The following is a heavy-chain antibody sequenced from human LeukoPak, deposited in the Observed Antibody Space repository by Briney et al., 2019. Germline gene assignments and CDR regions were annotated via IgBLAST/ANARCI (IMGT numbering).Heavy chain of an antibody. J-gene: IGHJ3*02. V-gene: IGHV3-30*18. CDR1: GFTFSSYG. CDR3: AKSELDSSGMDGAFDI. D-gene: IGHD3-22*01. CDR2: ISYDGSNK. Sequence: GGSLRLSCAASGFTFSSYGMHWVRQAPGKGLEWVAVISYDGSNKYYADSVKGRFTISRDNSKNTLYLQMNSLRAEDTAVYYCAKSELDSSGMDGAFDIWGLGTMVTVSS.